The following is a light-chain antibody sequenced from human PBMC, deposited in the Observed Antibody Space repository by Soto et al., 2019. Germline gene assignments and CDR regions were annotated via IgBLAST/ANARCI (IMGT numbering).Light chain of an antibody. CDR3: QQYNNWPYT. V-gene: IGKV3-15*01. J-gene: IGKJ2*01. CDR1: QSVSSN. Sequence: EIVMTQSPATLSVSPGERATLSCRASQSVSSNLAWYQQKPGQAPRLLIYGASTRATGIPARFSGSGSGTEFTLTISSLQSEDFDVYFWQQYNNWPYTFGQGTKLEIK. CDR2: GAS.